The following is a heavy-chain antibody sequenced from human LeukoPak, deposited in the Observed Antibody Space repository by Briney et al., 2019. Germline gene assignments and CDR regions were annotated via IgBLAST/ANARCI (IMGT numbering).Heavy chain of an antibody. Sequence: GGSLRLSCAASGFTFSSYWMSWVRQAPGKGLEWVANIKQDGSEKYYADSVKGRFTISRDNSKNTLYLQMNSLRAEDTAVYYCARVHFSSSPYFDYWGQGTLVTVSS. CDR1: GFTFSSYW. D-gene: IGHD6-6*01. V-gene: IGHV3-7*01. CDR3: ARVHFSSSPYFDY. J-gene: IGHJ4*02. CDR2: IKQDGSEK.